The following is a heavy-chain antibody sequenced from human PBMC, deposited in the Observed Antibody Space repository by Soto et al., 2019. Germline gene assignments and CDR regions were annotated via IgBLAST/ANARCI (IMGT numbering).Heavy chain of an antibody. Sequence: VQLLESGGGLVQPGGSLRLSCAASGFTFSSYAMSWVRQAPGKGLEWVSAISGSGGSTYYADSVKGRFTISRDNSKNTLYLQMNSLRAEDTAVYYCAKDYYGSGSYAAYYYGMDVWGQGTTVTVSS. CDR2: ISGSGGST. CDR1: GFTFSSYA. D-gene: IGHD3-10*01. J-gene: IGHJ6*02. V-gene: IGHV3-23*01. CDR3: AKDYYGSGSYAAYYYGMDV.